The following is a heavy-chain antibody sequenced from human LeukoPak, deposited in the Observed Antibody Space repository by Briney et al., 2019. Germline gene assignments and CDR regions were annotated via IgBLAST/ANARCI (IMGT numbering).Heavy chain of an antibody. Sequence: SETLSLTCAVYGGSFSGYYWSWIRQPPGKGLEWIGEINHSGSTNYNPSLKSRVTISVDTSKNQFSLKLSSVTAADTAVYYCARDGIAVAGTSAEYFQHWGQGTLVTVSS. CDR1: GGSFSGYY. J-gene: IGHJ1*01. CDR3: ARDGIAVAGTSAEYFQH. V-gene: IGHV4-34*01. CDR2: INHSGST. D-gene: IGHD6-19*01.